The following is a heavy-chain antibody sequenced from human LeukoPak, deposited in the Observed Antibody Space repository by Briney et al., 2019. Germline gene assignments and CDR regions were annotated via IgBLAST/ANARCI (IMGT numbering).Heavy chain of an antibody. D-gene: IGHD3-10*01. Sequence: GGSLRLSCAASGFTFSSYAMCWVRQAPGKGLEWVSAISGSGGSTYYAGSVKGRFTISRDNSKNTLYLQMNSLRAEDTAVYYCAKVRSGGMDVWGQGTTVTVSS. CDR1: GFTFSSYA. J-gene: IGHJ6*02. CDR3: AKVRSGGMDV. CDR2: ISGSGGST. V-gene: IGHV3-23*01.